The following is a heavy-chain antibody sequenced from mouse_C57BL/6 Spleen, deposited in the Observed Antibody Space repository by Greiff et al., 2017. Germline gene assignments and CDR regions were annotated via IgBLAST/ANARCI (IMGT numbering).Heavy chain of an antibody. V-gene: IGHV14-4*01. CDR2: IDPESGDT. Sequence: VQLQQPGAELVRPGASVKLSCTASGFNIKDDYMHWVKQRPEQGLEWIGGIDPESGDTEYASKFQGKATITADKPSNTAYLQLSSLTSEDAAVSYCTIPLYSNYAWFAYWGQGTLVTVSA. J-gene: IGHJ3*01. D-gene: IGHD2-5*01. CDR3: TIPLYSNYAWFAY. CDR1: GFNIKDDY.